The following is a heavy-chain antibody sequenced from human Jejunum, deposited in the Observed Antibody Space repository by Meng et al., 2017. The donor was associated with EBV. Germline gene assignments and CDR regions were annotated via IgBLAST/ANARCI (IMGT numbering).Heavy chain of an antibody. CDR3: SRDLAGSDDD. Sequence: VQLVAAGVALVQPGGSLRLSCAASGFSFSSYWMHWVRQAPGQGLVWVSRTNEDGRITNYADSVKGRFTISRDNTKNTLYLQINSLRAEDTAVYFCSRDLAGSDDDWGQGTLVTVSS. CDR2: TNEDGRIT. CDR1: GFSFSSYW. J-gene: IGHJ4*02. D-gene: IGHD6-25*01. V-gene: IGHV3-74*01.